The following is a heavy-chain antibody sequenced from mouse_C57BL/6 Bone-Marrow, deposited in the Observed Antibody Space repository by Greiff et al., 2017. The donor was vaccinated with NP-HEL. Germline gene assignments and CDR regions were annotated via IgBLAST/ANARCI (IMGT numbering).Heavy chain of an antibody. CDR1: GYTFTSYG. CDR3: ARRVLYGNFDY. D-gene: IGHD2-1*01. CDR2: IYPRSGNT. J-gene: IGHJ2*01. Sequence: VKLQQSGAELARPGASVKLSCKASGYTFTSYGISWVKQRTGQGLEWIGEIYPRSGNTYYNEKFKGKATLTADKSSSTAYMELRSLTSEDSAVYFCARRVLYGNFDYWGQGTTLTVSS. V-gene: IGHV1-81*01.